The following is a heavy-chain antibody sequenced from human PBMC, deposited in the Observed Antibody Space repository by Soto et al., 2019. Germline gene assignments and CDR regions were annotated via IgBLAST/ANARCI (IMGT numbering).Heavy chain of an antibody. V-gene: IGHV4-30-4*01. D-gene: IGHD6-13*01. CDR2: IYYSGST. J-gene: IGHJ4*02. CDR1: GGSISSGYYY. CDR3: ARGYSSSWYDY. Sequence: PSETLSLTCTVSGGSISSGYYYWSWLRQPPGQGLVWIGYIYYSGSTYSNPSLKSRVTISVDTSKNQFSLNLLSATAAATAFYYCARGYSSSWYDYWGQGTLVTVSS.